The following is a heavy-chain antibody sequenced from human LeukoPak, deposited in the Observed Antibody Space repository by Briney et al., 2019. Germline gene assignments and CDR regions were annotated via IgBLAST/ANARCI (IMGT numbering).Heavy chain of an antibody. V-gene: IGHV4-39*01. Sequence: SETLSLTCTVSGGSISSSSYYWGWIRQPPGKGLERIGSIYYSGSTHYNPSLKSRVTISVDTSKNQFSLKLSSVTAADTAVYYCARTGRDGYNLFDYWGQGTLVTVSS. D-gene: IGHD5-24*01. CDR3: ARTGRDGYNLFDY. J-gene: IGHJ4*02. CDR2: IYYSGST. CDR1: GGSISSSSYY.